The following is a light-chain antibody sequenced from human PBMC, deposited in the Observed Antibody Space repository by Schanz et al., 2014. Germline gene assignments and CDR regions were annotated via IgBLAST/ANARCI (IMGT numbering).Light chain of an antibody. CDR2: DVS. J-gene: IGLJ3*02. CDR1: SSDVGGYNY. V-gene: IGLV2-14*03. Sequence: QSALTQPASVSGSPGQSITISCTGTSSDVGGYNYVSWYQHHPGKAPKLMIFDVSNRPSGVSDRFTASKSGNTASLTISGLQAEDEADYYCSSYTTTTWRVFGGGTKLTVL. CDR3: SSYTTTTWRV.